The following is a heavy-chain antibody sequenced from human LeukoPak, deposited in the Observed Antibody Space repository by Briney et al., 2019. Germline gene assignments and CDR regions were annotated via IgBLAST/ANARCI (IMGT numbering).Heavy chain of an antibody. CDR3: AKGPMLRCCPGRFYYMDV. D-gene: IGHD3-10*02. Sequence: GGSLRLSRPPSGFILDDCAVTSVRQAPGKGLEWVSAISGSGASTYYADSVRGRFTISRDNSKNTLFLQMNSLRAADTAVYFWAKGPMLRCCPGRFYYMDVWGKGTTVTVSS. CDR2: ISGSGAST. V-gene: IGHV3-23*01. CDR1: GFILDDCA. J-gene: IGHJ6*03.